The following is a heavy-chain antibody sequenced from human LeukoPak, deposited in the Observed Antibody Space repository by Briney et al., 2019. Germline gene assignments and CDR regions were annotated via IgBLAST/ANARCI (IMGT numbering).Heavy chain of an antibody. J-gene: IGHJ6*02. Sequence: ASVKVSCKASGYTFTSYYMHWVRQAPGQGLEWMGIINPSGGSTSYAQKFQGRVTMTRDTSTSTVYMELSSLRSEDTAVYYCARDLDSSSLEGTYGMDVWGQGTTVTVSS. V-gene: IGHV1-46*01. CDR2: INPSGGST. CDR3: ARDLDSSSLEGTYGMDV. D-gene: IGHD6-6*01. CDR1: GYTFTSYY.